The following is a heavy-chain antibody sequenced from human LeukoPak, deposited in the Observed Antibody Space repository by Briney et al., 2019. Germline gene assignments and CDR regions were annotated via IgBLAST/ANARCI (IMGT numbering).Heavy chain of an antibody. CDR1: GFTFSSYG. V-gene: IGHV3-30*02. D-gene: IGHD3-16*01. Sequence: PGGSLRLSCAASGFTFSSYGMHWVRQAPGKGLEWVAFIRSDGSNKYYADSVRGRFTISRDNFKNTLSLQVNSLRAEDTAMYYCAKDDDWGRYKHWGQGTLVTVSS. J-gene: IGHJ1*01. CDR3: AKDDDWGRYKH. CDR2: IRSDGSNK.